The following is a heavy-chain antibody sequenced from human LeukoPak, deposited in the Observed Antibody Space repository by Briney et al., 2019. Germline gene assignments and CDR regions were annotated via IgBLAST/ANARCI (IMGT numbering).Heavy chain of an antibody. Sequence: PGGSLRLSCAASGFTFDDYAMHWVRQAPGKGLEWVSGISWNSGSIGYADSVKGRFTISRDNAKNSLYLQMNSLRAEDTAVYYCARDGHCSSTSCYRGDYWGQGTLVTVSS. CDR2: ISWNSGSI. D-gene: IGHD2-2*01. CDR3: ARDGHCSSTSCYRGDY. CDR1: GFTFDDYA. V-gene: IGHV3-9*01. J-gene: IGHJ4*02.